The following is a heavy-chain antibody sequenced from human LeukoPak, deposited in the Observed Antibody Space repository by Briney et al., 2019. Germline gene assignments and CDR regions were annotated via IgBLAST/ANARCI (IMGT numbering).Heavy chain of an antibody. D-gene: IGHD6-13*01. CDR1: GYTFTSYG. V-gene: IGHV1-18*01. J-gene: IGHJ4*02. CDR3: ARSPGAEDSSSWYGRWELLRFYSADYFDY. Sequence: ASVKVSCKASGYTFTSYGISWVRQAPGQGLEWMGWISAYNGNTNYAQKLQGRVTMTTDTSTSTAYMELRSLRSDDTDVYYCARSPGAEDSSSWYGRWELLRFYSADYFDYWGQGALVTVSS. CDR2: ISAYNGNT.